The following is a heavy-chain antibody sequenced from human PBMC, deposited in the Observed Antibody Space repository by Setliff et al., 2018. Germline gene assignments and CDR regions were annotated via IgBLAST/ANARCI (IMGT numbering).Heavy chain of an antibody. J-gene: IGHJ5*02. V-gene: IGHV3-23*01. Sequence: GGSLRLSCAASGFTFSSYAMTWVRQAPGKGLEWVSGISGSGGATYYAASVKGRFSISRDNSKNTLSLQMNSLRAEDTAIYYCAKYPSNSVYNYFDPWGQGTLVTVS. CDR3: AKYPSNSVYNYFDP. D-gene: IGHD1-7*01. CDR1: GFTFSSYA. CDR2: ISGSGGAT.